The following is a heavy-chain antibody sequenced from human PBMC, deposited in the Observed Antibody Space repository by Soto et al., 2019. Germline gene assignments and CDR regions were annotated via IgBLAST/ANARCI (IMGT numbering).Heavy chain of an antibody. CDR1: GGSISSYY. J-gene: IGHJ4*02. CDR3: ARPASRSCSSTSCYAFDY. CDR2: IYYSGST. Sequence: SETSLTCTGSGGSISSYYWSWIRQPPGKGLEWIGYIYYSGSTNYNPSLKSRVTISVDTSKNQFSLKLSSVTAADTAVYYCARPASRSCSSTSCYAFDYWGQGTLVTVSS. V-gene: IGHV4-59*01. D-gene: IGHD2-2*01.